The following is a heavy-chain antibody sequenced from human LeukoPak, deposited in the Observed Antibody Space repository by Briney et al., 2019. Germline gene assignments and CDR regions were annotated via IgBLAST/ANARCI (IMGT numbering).Heavy chain of an antibody. Sequence: PGGSLRLSCGASGLTVSSNYISWVRQAPGKGGEWVSVIYSDGSIYYADSVKGRFAISRDNSKNTLYLQMNSLRVEDTAVYYCVRGMGVSMLYYFDYWGQGTLVTVSS. CDR2: IYSDGSI. D-gene: IGHD3-10*01. V-gene: IGHV3-66*02. J-gene: IGHJ4*02. CDR3: VRGMGVSMLYYFDY. CDR1: GLTVSSNY.